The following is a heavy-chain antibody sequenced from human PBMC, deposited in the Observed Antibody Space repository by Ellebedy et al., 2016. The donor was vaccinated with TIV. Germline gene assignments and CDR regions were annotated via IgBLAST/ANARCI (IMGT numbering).Heavy chain of an antibody. CDR2: IYYSGST. CDR1: GGSISSYY. D-gene: IGHD3-10*01. Sequence: SETLSLXXTVSGGSISSYYWSWIRQPPGKGLEWIGYIYYSGSTNYNPSLKSRVTISVDTSKNQFSLKLSSVTAADTAVYYCARDRRLWFGELLVSYMDVWGKGTTATVSS. V-gene: IGHV4-59*01. CDR3: ARDRRLWFGELLVSYMDV. J-gene: IGHJ6*03.